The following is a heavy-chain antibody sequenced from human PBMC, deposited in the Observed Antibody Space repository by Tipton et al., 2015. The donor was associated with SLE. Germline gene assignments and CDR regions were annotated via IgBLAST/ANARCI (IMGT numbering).Heavy chain of an antibody. CDR2: IYYSGST. CDR1: GGSISSYY. Sequence: TLSLTCTVSGGSISSYYWSWIRQPPGKGLEWIGYIYYSGSTNYNPSLKSRVTISVDTSKNQFSLKLSSVTAADTAAYYCARGSKGYGRFDIWGQGTMVTVSS. CDR3: ARGSKGYGRFDI. J-gene: IGHJ3*02. V-gene: IGHV4-59*01. D-gene: IGHD5-18*01.